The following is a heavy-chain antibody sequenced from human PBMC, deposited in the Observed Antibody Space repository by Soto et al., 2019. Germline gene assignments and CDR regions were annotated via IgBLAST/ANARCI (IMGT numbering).Heavy chain of an antibody. CDR3: ARDQVEQQPRGIYYYGMDV. Sequence: SVTMSVTCTVSGGYISSGGYYWSWIRKHPGKGLEWIGYIYYSGSTYYNPSLKSRVTISVDTSKNQFSLKLSSVTAADTAVYYCARDQVEQQPRGIYYYGMDVWGLGALVTVSS. CDR1: GGYISSGGYY. CDR2: IYYSGST. J-gene: IGHJ6*02. D-gene: IGHD6-13*01. V-gene: IGHV4-31*03.